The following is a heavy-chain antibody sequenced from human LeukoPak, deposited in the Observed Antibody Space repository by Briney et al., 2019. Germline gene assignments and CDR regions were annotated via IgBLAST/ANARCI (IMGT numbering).Heavy chain of an antibody. D-gene: IGHD1-14*01. Sequence: PGGSLRLSCAASGFSFSTYYVNWVRQAPGKGLEWVSCISSSSTYIYYADSVRGRFAISRDNAKNSLYLQMNSLRAEDTAVYYCARENHGSFDYWGQGSLSPSPQ. CDR1: GFSFSTYY. CDR2: ISSSSTYI. CDR3: ARENHGSFDY. J-gene: IGHJ4*02. V-gene: IGHV3-21*01.